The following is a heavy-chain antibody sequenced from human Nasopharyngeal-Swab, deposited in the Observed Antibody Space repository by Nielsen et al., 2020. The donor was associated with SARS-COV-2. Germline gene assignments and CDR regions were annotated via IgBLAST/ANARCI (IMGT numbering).Heavy chain of an antibody. Sequence: WIRQPPGKALEWLALIYWDDDKRYSPSLKSRLTITKDTSKNQVVLTMTNMDPVDTATHYCARMTTVTIIGYWGQGTLVTVSS. V-gene: IGHV2-5*02. CDR3: ARMTTVTIIGY. CDR2: IYWDDDK. J-gene: IGHJ4*02. D-gene: IGHD4-17*01.